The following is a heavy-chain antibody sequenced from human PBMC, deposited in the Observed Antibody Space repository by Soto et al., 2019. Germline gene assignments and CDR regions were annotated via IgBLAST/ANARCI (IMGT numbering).Heavy chain of an antibody. Sequence: GGSLRLSCTASGFTFGDYAMSWFRQAPGKGLEWVGFIRSKAYGGKTEYAASVKGRFTISRDDSKSIAYLQINSLKTEDSAVYYCPRRHWGYYYYYMDVWVKGTTVTVSS. V-gene: IGHV3-49*03. CDR2: IRSKAYGGKT. CDR3: PRRHWGYYYYYMDV. CDR1: GFTFGDYA. J-gene: IGHJ6*03. D-gene: IGHD7-27*01.